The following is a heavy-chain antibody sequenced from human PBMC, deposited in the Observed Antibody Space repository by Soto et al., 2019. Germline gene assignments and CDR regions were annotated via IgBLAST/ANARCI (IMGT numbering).Heavy chain of an antibody. CDR1: GGSISSGGYY. J-gene: IGHJ4*02. V-gene: IGHV4-31*03. Sequence: QVQLQESGPGLVKPSQTLSLTCTVSGGSISSGGYYWSWIRQHPGKGLEWIGYIYYSGSTYYNPFLKSRVTISVDTSKNQFSLKLSSVTAADTAVYYCARFNYGSGSYYNLEDYWGQGTLVTVSS. CDR3: ARFNYGSGSYYNLEDY. CDR2: IYYSGST. D-gene: IGHD3-10*01.